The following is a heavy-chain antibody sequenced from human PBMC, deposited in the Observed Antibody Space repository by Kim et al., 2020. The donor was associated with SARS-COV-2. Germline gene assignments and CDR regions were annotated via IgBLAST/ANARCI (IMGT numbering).Heavy chain of an antibody. J-gene: IGHJ4*02. CDR2: FCSDGNR. V-gene: IGHV3-53*01. Sequence: GGSLRLSCVVSGFTVSDNYVSWVRQAPGKGLEWVSVFCSDGNRNYADSVKGRFTIFKDTSKNTVFLQMNSLRVDDAALYYCARGKYGDLFSHWAQGTL. D-gene: IGHD3-10*01. CDR3: ARGKYGDLFSH. CDR1: GFTVSDNY.